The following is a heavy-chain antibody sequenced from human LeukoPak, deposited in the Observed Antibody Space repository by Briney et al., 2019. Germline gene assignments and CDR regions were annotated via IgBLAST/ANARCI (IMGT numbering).Heavy chain of an antibody. D-gene: IGHD4-17*01. Sequence: GGSLRLSCAASGFTFSSYSMNWVRQAPGKGAEWVSYISSSSSTIYYADSVKGRFTISRDNAKNSLYLQMNSLRAEDPAVYYCARAFTVTTNWFDPWGQGTLVTVSS. CDR1: GFTFSSYS. V-gene: IGHV3-48*01. CDR2: ISSSSSTI. CDR3: ARAFTVTTNWFDP. J-gene: IGHJ5*02.